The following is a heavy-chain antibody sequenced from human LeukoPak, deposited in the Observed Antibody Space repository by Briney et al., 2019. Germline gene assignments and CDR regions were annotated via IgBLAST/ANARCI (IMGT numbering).Heavy chain of an antibody. V-gene: IGHV3-30*18. CDR2: ISYDGSNK. Sequence: PGGSLRLSCAASGFTFSSYGMHWVRQAPGKGLEWVAVISYDGSNKYYADSVKGRFTISRDNSKNTLYLQMNSLRAEDTAVYYCAKDSALSLYYYDSSGYFPCDYWGQGTLVTVSS. J-gene: IGHJ4*02. CDR3: AKDSALSLYYYDSSGYFPCDY. CDR1: GFTFSSYG. D-gene: IGHD3-22*01.